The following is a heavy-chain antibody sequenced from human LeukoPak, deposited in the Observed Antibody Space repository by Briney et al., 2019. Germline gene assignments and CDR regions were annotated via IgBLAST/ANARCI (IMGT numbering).Heavy chain of an antibody. V-gene: IGHV3-23*01. CDR3: ARNGVRGVTAFDY. CDR2: ISGSGGST. J-gene: IGHJ4*02. CDR1: GFTFSSYA. Sequence: PGGSLRLSCAASGFTFSSYAMSWVRQAPGKGLEWVSAISGSGGSTYYADSVKGRFTISRDNSKNTLYLQMNSLRAEDTAVYYCARNGVRGVTAFDYWGQGTLVTVSS. D-gene: IGHD3-10*01.